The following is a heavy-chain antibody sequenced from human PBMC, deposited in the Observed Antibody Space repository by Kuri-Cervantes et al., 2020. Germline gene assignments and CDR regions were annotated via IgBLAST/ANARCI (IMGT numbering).Heavy chain of an antibody. CDR3: AREGSMIVVVIDAFDI. Sequence: GESLKISCVASGFTLRDYWMHWVRQVPGKGLMWVSRINNEGSLTSYADSVKGRFTISRDNIRNTLYLQMNNLRAEDTAVYYCAREGSMIVVVIDAFDIWGQGTMVTVSS. J-gene: IGHJ3*02. CDR2: INNEGSLT. D-gene: IGHD3-22*01. V-gene: IGHV3-74*01. CDR1: GFTLRDYW.